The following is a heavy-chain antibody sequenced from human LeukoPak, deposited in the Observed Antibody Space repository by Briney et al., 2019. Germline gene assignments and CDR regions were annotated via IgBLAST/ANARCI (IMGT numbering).Heavy chain of an antibody. Sequence: SETLSLTCTISGGSIRNSDGSWIRQPAGKGLEWRGCIYRSGSAGYSPSLKSRVTLSVDTSKNQFSLTLDSMTAADTAVYYCARGAANIYYYYLDVWGNGTTVTVSS. J-gene: IGHJ6*03. CDR1: GGSIRNSD. D-gene: IGHD2-15*01. CDR3: ARGAANIYYYYLDV. V-gene: IGHV4-4*07. CDR2: IYRSGSA.